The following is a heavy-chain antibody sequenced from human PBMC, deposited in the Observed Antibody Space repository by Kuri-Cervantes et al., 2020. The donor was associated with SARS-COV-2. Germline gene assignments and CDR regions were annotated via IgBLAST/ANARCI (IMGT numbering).Heavy chain of an antibody. Sequence: SETLSLTCTVSGGSISSYYWSWIRQPAGKGLERIGRVYTSGSTNYNPSLKSRVTMSVDTSKNQFSLKLSSVTAADTAVYYCARSPRLGYCSGGSCDWGSYYGMDVWGQGTTVTVSS. CDR2: VYTSGST. CDR1: GGSISSYY. D-gene: IGHD2-15*01. J-gene: IGHJ6*02. CDR3: ARSPRLGYCSGGSCDWGSYYGMDV. V-gene: IGHV4-4*07.